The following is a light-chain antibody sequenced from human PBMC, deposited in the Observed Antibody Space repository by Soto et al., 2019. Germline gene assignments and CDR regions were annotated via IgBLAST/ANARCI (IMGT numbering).Light chain of an antibody. V-gene: IGLV2-23*02. CDR2: EVS. J-gene: IGLJ1*01. Sequence: QSVLTQPASVSGSPGQSITISCTGTSSDVGSYNLVSWYQQHPGKAPKLMISEVSKRPSGVSDRFSGSKSGNTASLTVSGLQAEDEADYYCRSYAGSNSLYVFGTGTKVTVL. CDR1: SSDVGSYNL. CDR3: RSYAGSNSLYV.